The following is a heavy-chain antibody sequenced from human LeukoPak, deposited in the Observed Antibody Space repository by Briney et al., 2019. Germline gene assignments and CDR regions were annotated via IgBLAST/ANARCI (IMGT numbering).Heavy chain of an antibody. CDR2: ISYDGSNE. Sequence: PGGSLRLSCSASGFAFSSDAMHWVRQAPGRGLEWLAVISYDGSNEDYAESVRGRFTISRDNSKSTLFLQMSSLRPEDTGVYYCARDLVYSSGWYAGELDHWGLGTLVIVSS. CDR3: ARDLVYSSGWYAGELDH. V-gene: IGHV3-30*04. J-gene: IGHJ4*02. D-gene: IGHD6-19*01. CDR1: GFAFSSDA.